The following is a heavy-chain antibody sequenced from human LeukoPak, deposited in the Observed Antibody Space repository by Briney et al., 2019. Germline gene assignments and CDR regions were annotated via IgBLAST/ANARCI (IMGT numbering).Heavy chain of an antibody. CDR1: GGTFSSYA. V-gene: IGHV1-69*05. D-gene: IGHD6-13*01. CDR2: IIPIFGTA. J-gene: IGHJ3*02. CDR3: ARDPNGRGSWRAFDI. Sequence: ASVKVSCKASGGTFSSYAISWVRQAPGQGLEWMGGIIPIFGTANYAQKFQGRVTITTDESTSTAYMELSSLRSEDTAVYYCARDPNGRGSWRAFDIWGQGTMVTVSS.